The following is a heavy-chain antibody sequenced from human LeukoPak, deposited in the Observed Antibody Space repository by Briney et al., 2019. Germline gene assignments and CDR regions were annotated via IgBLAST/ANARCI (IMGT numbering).Heavy chain of an antibody. J-gene: IGHJ4*02. CDR1: GFTFSSYS. D-gene: IGHD1-26*01. CDR2: ISSSSSYI. CDR3: ARGRYSGTYLLDY. V-gene: IGHV3-21*01. Sequence: GGSLRLSCAASGFTFSSYSMNWVHQAPGQGLEWISSISSSSSYIYYAGSVKGRFTISRDNAKNSLYLQMNSLRAEDTAVYYCARGRYSGTYLLDYWGQGTLVTVSS.